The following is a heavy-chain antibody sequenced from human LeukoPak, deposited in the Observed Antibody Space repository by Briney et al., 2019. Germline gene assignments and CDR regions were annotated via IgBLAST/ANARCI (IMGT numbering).Heavy chain of an antibody. J-gene: IGHJ4*02. CDR3: VTDRYYGSGSYYKFDF. V-gene: IGHV4-34*01. D-gene: IGHD3-10*01. CDR1: GGSFSGYY. Sequence: SETLSLTCAVSGGSFSGYYWSWIRQPPGKGLEWIGEINHSGSTNYNPSLKSRVSISVDTSKKQFSLSLNSVTAADTAVYYCVTDRYYGSGSYYKFDFWGQGTLVTVSS. CDR2: INHSGST.